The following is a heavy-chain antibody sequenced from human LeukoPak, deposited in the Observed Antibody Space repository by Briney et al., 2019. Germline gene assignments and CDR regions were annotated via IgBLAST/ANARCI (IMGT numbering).Heavy chain of an antibody. V-gene: IGHV3-15*01. Sequence: GGSLRLSCAASGFTFSNAWMSWVRQAPGKGLEWVGRIKGKTNGGTTDCAAPVKGRFTISRDDSENTLYLQMNSLKTEDTAVYYCTTYYGSGSYYYYYGMDVWGQGTTVTVSS. CDR2: IKGKTNGGTT. D-gene: IGHD3-10*01. CDR3: TTYYGSGSYYYYYGMDV. J-gene: IGHJ6*02. CDR1: GFTFSNAW.